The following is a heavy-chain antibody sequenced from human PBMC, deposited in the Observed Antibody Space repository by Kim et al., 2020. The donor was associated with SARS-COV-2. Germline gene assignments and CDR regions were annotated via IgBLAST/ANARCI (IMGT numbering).Heavy chain of an antibody. CDR2: INHSGST. Sequence: SETLSLTCAVYGGSFSGYYWSWIRQPPGKGLEWIGEINHSGSTNYNPSLKSRVTISVDTSKNQFSLKLSSVTAADTAVYYCARLPCRRPTTIGCTMVRGVPPLLMDVWGQGTTVTVSS. D-gene: IGHD3-10*01. J-gene: IGHJ6*02. CDR1: GGSFSGYY. V-gene: IGHV4-34*01. CDR3: ARLPCRRPTTIGCTMVRGVPPLLMDV.